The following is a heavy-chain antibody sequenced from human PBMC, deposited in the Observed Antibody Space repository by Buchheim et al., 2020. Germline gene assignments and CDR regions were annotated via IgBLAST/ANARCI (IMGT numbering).Heavy chain of an antibody. J-gene: IGHJ6*02. CDR2: ISYDGSNK. CDR3: ARVLGGVVSPEDYYYGMDV. CDR1: GFTFSSYA. V-gene: IGHV3-30*04. Sequence: QVQLVESGGGVVQPGRSLRLSCAASGFTFSSYAMHWVRQAPGKGLERVAVISYDGSNKYYADSVKGRFTISRDNSKNTLYLQMNSLRAEDTAVYYCARVLGGVVSPEDYYYGMDVWGQGTT. D-gene: IGHD3-3*01.